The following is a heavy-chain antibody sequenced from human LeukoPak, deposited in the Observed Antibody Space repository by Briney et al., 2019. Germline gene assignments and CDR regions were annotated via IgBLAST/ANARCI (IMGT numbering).Heavy chain of an antibody. D-gene: IGHD3-10*01. Sequence: SETLSLTCTVSSASINSSPYFWAWIRQSPGKGLEWIGSFSYSGTTYYNPSLKSRVTISVDTSKNQFSLKLNSVTAADTAVFYCAANSADYNTLGSSYKVWGQGTLVAVSS. CDR3: AANSADYNTLGSSYKV. CDR1: SASINSSPYF. V-gene: IGHV4-39*01. CDR2: FSYSGTT. J-gene: IGHJ4*02.